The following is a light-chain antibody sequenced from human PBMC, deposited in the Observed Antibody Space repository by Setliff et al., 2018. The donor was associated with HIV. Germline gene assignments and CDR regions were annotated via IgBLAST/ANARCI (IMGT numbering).Light chain of an antibody. J-gene: IGLJ1*01. CDR2: YDH. CDR1: NIGIKS. Sequence: SYELTQGPSVSVAPGKTARITCGGDNIGIKSVHGYQQKPGQAPVVVMYYDHDRPSWIPERFSGSNSGNTATLTISRVEVGDEADYYCQVWDSSSDHYVFGSGTKVTVL. CDR3: QVWDSSSDHYV. V-gene: IGLV3-21*04.